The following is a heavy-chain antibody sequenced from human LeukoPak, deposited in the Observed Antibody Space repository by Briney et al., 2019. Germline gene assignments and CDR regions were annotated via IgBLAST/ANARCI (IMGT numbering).Heavy chain of an antibody. CDR2: INHSGST. CDR3: ALIPFDYYYGMDV. V-gene: IGHV4-34*01. Sequence: SETLSLTRAVYGGSVSTYYWNWIRQPPGKGLEWIGEINHSGSTNYSPSLKSRVTISVDTSKNQFSLRLNSVTAADTAVYYCALIPFDYYYGMDVWGQGTTVTVSS. CDR1: GGSVSTYY. J-gene: IGHJ6*02.